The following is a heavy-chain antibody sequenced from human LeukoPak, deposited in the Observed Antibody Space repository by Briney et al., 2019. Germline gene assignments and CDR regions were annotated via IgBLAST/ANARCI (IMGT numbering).Heavy chain of an antibody. CDR3: ARDEFIWGIAAAGTRVFDY. D-gene: IGHD6-13*01. J-gene: IGHJ4*02. CDR2: ISYDGSNK. CDR1: GFTFSSYA. V-gene: IGHV3-30*04. Sequence: GGSLRLSCAASGFTFSSYAMHWVRQATGRGREGVTVISYDGSNKYYADSVKGRFTISRDNSKNTLYLQINSLRAEDTAVYYCARDEFIWGIAAAGTRVFDYWGQGTLVTVSS.